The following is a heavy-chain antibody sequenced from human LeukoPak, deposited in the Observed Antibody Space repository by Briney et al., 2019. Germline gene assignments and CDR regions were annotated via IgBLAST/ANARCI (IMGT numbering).Heavy chain of an antibody. CDR3: AHRRSGYDWNHGDFDY. CDR2: IYWYNDK. D-gene: IGHD1-20*01. J-gene: IGHJ4*02. Sequence: SLTTRPLGVGWIRQPPGKALEWLAVIYWYNDKRYNPSLKTRLTVTTATSKNQVALIMTNMDPVDTATYYCAHRRSGYDWNHGDFDYWGLGTLVTVSS. CDR1: SLTTRPLG. V-gene: IGHV2-5*01.